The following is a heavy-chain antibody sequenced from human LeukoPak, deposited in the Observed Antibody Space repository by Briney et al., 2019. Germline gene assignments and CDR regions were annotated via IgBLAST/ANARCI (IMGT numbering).Heavy chain of an antibody. CDR2: ISWNSGSI. CDR1: GFTFDDYA. V-gene: IGHV3-9*01. CDR3: AKDVKWELLRYFDY. Sequence: GGALRLSCAGSGFTFDDYAMHWVRQAPGEGLEGVSVISWNSGSIGYADSVKGRFTISRDNAKNSLYLQMNSLRAEDTALYYCAKDVKWELLRYFDYWGQGTLVTVSS. J-gene: IGHJ4*02. D-gene: IGHD1-26*01.